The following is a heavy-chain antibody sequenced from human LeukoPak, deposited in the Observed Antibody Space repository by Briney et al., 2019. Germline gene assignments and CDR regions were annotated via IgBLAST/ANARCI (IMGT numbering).Heavy chain of an antibody. J-gene: IGHJ4*02. CDR3: ARDDYGLGSYYKLDY. Sequence: SVKVSCKASGYTFTSFGINWVRQAPGQGLEWMGRIIPFLGTTNSAQKFQGRVTITADKSTSTAYMDLSSLRSEDTAVYYCARDDYGLGSYYKLDYWGQGTLVTVSS. D-gene: IGHD3-10*01. CDR1: GYTFTSFG. CDR2: IIPFLGTT. V-gene: IGHV1-69*04.